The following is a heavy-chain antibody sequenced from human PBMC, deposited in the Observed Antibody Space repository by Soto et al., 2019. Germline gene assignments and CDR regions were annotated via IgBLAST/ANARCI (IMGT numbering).Heavy chain of an antibody. D-gene: IGHD6-13*01. CDR1: GFSFSNYW. CDR2: IKGDGSET. V-gene: IGHV3-74*01. Sequence: XGSLRLSWAASGFSFSNYWMHWVLQAPGKGLVWVSRIKGDGSETNYADSVKGRFTISRNNAKNTLYLQMNSLRAEDTAVYYCAKDLHIAATDYWGQGTLVTVSS. J-gene: IGHJ4*02. CDR3: AKDLHIAATDY.